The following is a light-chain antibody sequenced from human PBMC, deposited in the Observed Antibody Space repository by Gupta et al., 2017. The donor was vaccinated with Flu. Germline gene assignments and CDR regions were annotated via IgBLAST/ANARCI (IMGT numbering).Light chain of an antibody. CDR3: QHNDNFPWT. J-gene: IGKJ1*01. V-gene: IGKV1-12*01. CDR1: QGSSGW. Sequence: PTSVSASVGKAVTITWRGRQGSSGWLAWYQQKPGKAPRLLMSAASRVESGVPTRFSGSGSGTDFTLTISCLQPEDFATYYCQHNDNFPWTFGQGTKVEIK. CDR2: AAS.